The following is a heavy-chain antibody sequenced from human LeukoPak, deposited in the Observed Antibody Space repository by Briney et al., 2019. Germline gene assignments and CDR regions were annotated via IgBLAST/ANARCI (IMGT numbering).Heavy chain of an antibody. D-gene: IGHD1-1*01. V-gene: IGHV3-7*01. J-gene: IGHJ5*02. CDR3: ARKGTGDWFDP. Sequence: TGGSLRLSCAASGFTFSSYAMSWVRQAPGKGLEWVANIKQDGSEKYYVDSVKGRFTISRDNAKNSLYLQMNSLRAEDTAVYYCARKGTGDWFDPWGQGTLVTVSS. CDR2: IKQDGSEK. CDR1: GFTFSSYA.